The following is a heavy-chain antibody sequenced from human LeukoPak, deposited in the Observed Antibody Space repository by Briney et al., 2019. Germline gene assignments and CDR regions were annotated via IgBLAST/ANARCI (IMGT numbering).Heavy chain of an antibody. CDR3: ARGSGAARYFDY. CDR1: GGSISSGGYY. J-gene: IGHJ4*02. V-gene: IGHV4-31*03. CDR2: IYYSGST. D-gene: IGHD6-6*01. Sequence: SETLSLTCTVSGGSISSGGYYWSWLRQHPGKGLEWIGYIYYSGSTYYNPSLKSRVTISVDTSKNQFSLKLSSVTAADTAVYYCARGSGAARYFDYWGQGTLVTVSS.